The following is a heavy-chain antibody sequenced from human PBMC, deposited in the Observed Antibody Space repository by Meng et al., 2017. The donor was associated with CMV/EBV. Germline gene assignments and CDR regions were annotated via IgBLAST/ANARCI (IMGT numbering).Heavy chain of an antibody. CDR1: VGTFSTFA. CDR3: ARGGDSWYSDY. J-gene: IGHJ4*02. Sequence: VQVVQSAAEVKKPASSVKVSCKTSVGTFSTFAISWVRQAPGEGLEWMGGIIPVFETANYAERFQDRVTITADDSTTTAYMELSSLRADDTALYFCARGGDSWYSDYWGQGTLVTVSS. CDR2: IIPVFETA. V-gene: IGHV1-69*12. D-gene: IGHD1-26*01.